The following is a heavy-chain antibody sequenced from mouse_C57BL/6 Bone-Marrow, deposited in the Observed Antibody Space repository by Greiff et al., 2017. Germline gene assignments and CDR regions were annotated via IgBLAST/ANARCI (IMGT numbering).Heavy chain of an antibody. J-gene: IGHJ3*01. V-gene: IGHV1-59*01. Sequence: QVQLKESGAELVRPGTSVKLSCKASGYTFTSYWMHWVKQRPGQGLEWIGVIDPSDSYTNYNQKFKGKATLTVDTSSSTAYMQLSSLTSEDSAVYYCARFDGPFAYWGQGTLVTVSA. D-gene: IGHD2-3*01. CDR2: IDPSDSYT. CDR1: GYTFTSYW. CDR3: ARFDGPFAY.